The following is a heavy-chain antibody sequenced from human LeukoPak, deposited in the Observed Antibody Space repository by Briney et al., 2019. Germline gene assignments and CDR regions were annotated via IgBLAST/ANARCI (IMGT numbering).Heavy chain of an antibody. D-gene: IGHD5-18*01. CDR1: GYTFTGYY. J-gene: IGHJ4*02. Sequence: GASVKVSCKASGYTFTGYYMHWVRQAPGQGLEWMGWINPNSGGTNYAQKFQGRVTMTRDTSISTAYMELSRLRSDDTAVYYRARDAEGYSYGIDYWGQGTLVTVSS. CDR3: ARDAEGYSYGIDY. V-gene: IGHV1-2*02. CDR2: INPNSGGT.